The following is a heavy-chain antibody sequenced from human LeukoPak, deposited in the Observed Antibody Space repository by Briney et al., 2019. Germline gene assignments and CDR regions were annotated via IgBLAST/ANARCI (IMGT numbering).Heavy chain of an antibody. D-gene: IGHD2-15*01. CDR2: IYYSGSI. J-gene: IGHJ5*02. CDR3: ARDRGYCSGGSCYRGFDP. Sequence: SETLSPTCTVSGGSISSSSYYWGWIRQPPGKGLEWIGSIYYSGSIYYNPSLETRVTISVDTSKNQFSLKLTTVTAADTAVYYCARDRGYCSGGSCYRGFDPWGQGTLVTVSS. CDR1: GGSISSSSYY. V-gene: IGHV4-39*02.